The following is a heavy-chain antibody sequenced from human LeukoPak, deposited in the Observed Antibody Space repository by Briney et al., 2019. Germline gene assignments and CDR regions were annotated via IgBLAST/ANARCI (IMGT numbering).Heavy chain of an antibody. D-gene: IGHD3-22*01. CDR3: ARGSSGLQYYFDY. J-gene: IGHJ4*02. Sequence: GESLKISCKGSGYSFTSYWIGLVRPMPGKGLEWMGIIYPSDSDTRYSPSFQGQVTISADKSISTAYLQWSSLKASDTAMYYCARGSSGLQYYFDYWGQGTLVTVSS. CDR2: IYPSDSDT. V-gene: IGHV5-51*01. CDR1: GYSFTSYW.